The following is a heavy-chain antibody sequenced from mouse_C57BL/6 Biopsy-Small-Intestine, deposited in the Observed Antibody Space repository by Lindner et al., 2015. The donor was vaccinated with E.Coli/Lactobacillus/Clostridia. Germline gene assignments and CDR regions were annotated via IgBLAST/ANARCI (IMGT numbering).Heavy chain of an antibody. J-gene: IGHJ3*01. Sequence: VQLQESGAELVRPGTSVKVSCKASGFAFTNYFIEWIKQRPGQGLEWIGVINPGSGGTVYNEKFKGKATLTADKSSSTAHMQLSSLTSEDSAVYFCARGGDYDGFAYWGQGTLVTVSS. CDR1: GFAFTNYF. CDR2: INPGSGGT. CDR3: ARGGDYDGFAY. V-gene: IGHV1-54*01. D-gene: IGHD2-4*01.